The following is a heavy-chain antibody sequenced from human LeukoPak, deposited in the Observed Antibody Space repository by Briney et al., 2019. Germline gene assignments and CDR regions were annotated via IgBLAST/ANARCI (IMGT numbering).Heavy chain of an antibody. V-gene: IGHV3-21*01. CDR2: ISSSGSYI. D-gene: IGHD3-10*02. Sequence: GGSLRLSCAASTFTFSTYSMNWVRQAPGKGLEWVSSISSSGSYIYYVDSVKGRFTISRDNAKNSLYLQMNSLRAEDTAVYYCAELGITMIGGVWGKGTTVTISS. J-gene: IGHJ6*04. CDR3: AELGITMIGGV. CDR1: TFTFSTYS.